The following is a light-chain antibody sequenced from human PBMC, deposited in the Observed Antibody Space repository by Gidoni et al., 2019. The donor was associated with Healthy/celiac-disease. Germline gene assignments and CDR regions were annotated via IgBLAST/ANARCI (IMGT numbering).Light chain of an antibody. V-gene: IGLV2-14*01. Sequence: QSALTQPASVSGSPGQSITISCTGTSSDVGGYNYVSWYQQHPGKAPKLMIYEVSNRPSGVSNRLSGSKSGNTASLTISGLQAEDEADYYCSSYTSSSTLDVFGTGTKVTVL. CDR1: SSDVGGYNY. CDR3: SSYTSSSTLDV. CDR2: EVS. J-gene: IGLJ1*01.